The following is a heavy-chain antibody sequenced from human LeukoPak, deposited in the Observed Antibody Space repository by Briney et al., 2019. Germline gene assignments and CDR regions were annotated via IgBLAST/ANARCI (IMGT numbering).Heavy chain of an antibody. CDR1: EFSVGSNY. CDR3: ARSRLYYDILTGYSPLHYYMDV. CDR2: IYSGGST. J-gene: IGHJ6*03. Sequence: GGSLRLSCAASEFSVGSNYMTWVRQAPGKGLEWVSLIYSGGSTYYADSVKGRFTISRDNAKNSLYLQMSSLRAEDTAVYYCARSRLYYDILTGYSPLHYYMDVWGKGTTVTISS. V-gene: IGHV3-66*01. D-gene: IGHD3-9*01.